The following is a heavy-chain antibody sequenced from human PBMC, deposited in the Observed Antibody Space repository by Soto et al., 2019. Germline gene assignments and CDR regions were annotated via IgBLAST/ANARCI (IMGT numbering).Heavy chain of an antibody. D-gene: IGHD2-15*01. Sequence: RASVKVSCKASGGTFSSYAISWVRQAPGQGLEWMGGIIPIFGTANYAQKFQGRVTITADESTSTAYMELSSLRSEDTAVYYCARDRGISPRPKYFQHWGQGTLVTVS. V-gene: IGHV1-69*13. J-gene: IGHJ1*01. CDR2: IIPIFGTA. CDR1: GGTFSSYA. CDR3: ARDRGISPRPKYFQH.